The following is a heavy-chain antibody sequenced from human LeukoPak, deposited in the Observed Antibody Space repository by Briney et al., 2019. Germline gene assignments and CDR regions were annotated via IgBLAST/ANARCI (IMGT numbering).Heavy chain of an antibody. J-gene: IGHJ4*02. CDR1: GFTFSSYA. CDR3: ARAPTVTTIFDS. Sequence: GGSLRLSCAASGFTFSSYAMSWVRQAPGKGLERVSAISGSGGSTYYADSVKGRFTTSRDNSKNTLYLQMNSLRTEDTAMYYCARAPTVTTIFDSWGQGTLVTVSS. CDR2: ISGSGGST. V-gene: IGHV3-23*01. D-gene: IGHD4-17*01.